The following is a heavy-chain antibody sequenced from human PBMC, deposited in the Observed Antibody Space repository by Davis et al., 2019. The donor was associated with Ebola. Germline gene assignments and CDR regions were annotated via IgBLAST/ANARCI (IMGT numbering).Heavy chain of an antibody. Sequence: GESLKISCAASGFTFSSYWMHWVRQAPGKGLVWVSRINSDGSSTYYADSVKGRFTISRDNSKNTLYLQMNSLRAEDTAVYYCARLWVTTYAFDIWGQGTMVTVSS. CDR1: GFTFSSYW. CDR3: ARLWVTTYAFDI. V-gene: IGHV3-74*01. J-gene: IGHJ3*02. D-gene: IGHD4-17*01. CDR2: INSDGSST.